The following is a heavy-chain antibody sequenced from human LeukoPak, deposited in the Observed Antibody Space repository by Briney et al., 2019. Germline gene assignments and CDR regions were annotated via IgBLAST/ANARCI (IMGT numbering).Heavy chain of an antibody. V-gene: IGHV5-51*01. CDR3: AADYYDSSGYAIDAFDI. J-gene: IGHJ3*02. D-gene: IGHD3-22*01. CDR1: GYSFTSYW. CDR2: IYPGDSDT. Sequence: GVSLKISCKGSGYSFTSYWIGWVRQMPGKGLEWMGIIYPGDSDTRYSPSFQGQVTISADKSISTAYLQWSSLKASDTAMYYCAADYYDSSGYAIDAFDIWGPGTMVTVSS.